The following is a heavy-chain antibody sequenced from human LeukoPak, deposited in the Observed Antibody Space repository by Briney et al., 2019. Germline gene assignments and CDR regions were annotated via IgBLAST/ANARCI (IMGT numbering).Heavy chain of an antibody. CDR2: ISGSGGST. Sequence: GGSLRLSCAASGFTFSSYAMSWARQAPGKGLGWVSAISGSGGSTYYADSVKGRFTISRDNSKNTLYLQMNSLRAEDTAVYYCAKDRGITMVRGVLDYWGQGTLVTVSS. J-gene: IGHJ4*02. CDR1: GFTFSSYA. CDR3: AKDRGITMVRGVLDY. V-gene: IGHV3-23*01. D-gene: IGHD3-10*01.